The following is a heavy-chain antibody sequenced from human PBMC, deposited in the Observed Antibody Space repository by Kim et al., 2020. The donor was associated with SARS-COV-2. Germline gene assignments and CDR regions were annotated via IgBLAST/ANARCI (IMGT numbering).Heavy chain of an antibody. CDR1: GGSISSYY. Sequence: SETLSLTCTVSGGSISSYYWSWIRQLPGKGLEWIGYIYYSGSTNYNPSLKSRVTISVDTSKNQFSLKLSSVTAADTAVYYCARGYSYGLNWFDPWGQGTLVTVSS. V-gene: IGHV4-59*01. D-gene: IGHD5-18*01. CDR2: IYYSGST. CDR3: ARGYSYGLNWFDP. J-gene: IGHJ5*02.